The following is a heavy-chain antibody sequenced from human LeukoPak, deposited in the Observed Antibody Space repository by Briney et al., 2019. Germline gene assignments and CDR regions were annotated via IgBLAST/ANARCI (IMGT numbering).Heavy chain of an antibody. V-gene: IGHV1-3*01. J-gene: IGHJ5*02. CDR2: IHVGNDNT. CDR3: ARDRYGSGSYLPGSWFDP. Sequence: ASVKVSCKASRYPFTSYAMHWVRQAPGQRLEWMGWIHVGNDNTEYSQKFQGRVTITRDTPATTTYMELSSLRSEDTAVYYCARDRYGSGSYLPGSWFDPWGQGTLVTVSS. CDR1: RYPFTSYA. D-gene: IGHD3-10*01.